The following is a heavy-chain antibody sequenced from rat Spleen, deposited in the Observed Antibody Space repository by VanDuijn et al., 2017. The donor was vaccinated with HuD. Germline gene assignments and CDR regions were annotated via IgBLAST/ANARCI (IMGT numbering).Heavy chain of an antibody. CDR3: ARHLSRTPYYFDY. V-gene: IGHV5S23*01. Sequence: EVQLVESGGGLVRPGRSLKLSCAASGFTFSNYAMAWVRQAPTKGLEWVASITNSGGNTDYRDSVKGRLTISRDNVKSTLYLQMDSLRSEDTATYYCARHLSRTPYYFDYWGQGVMVTVSS. CDR1: GFTFSNYA. CDR2: ITNSGGNT. J-gene: IGHJ2*01. D-gene: IGHD3-4*01.